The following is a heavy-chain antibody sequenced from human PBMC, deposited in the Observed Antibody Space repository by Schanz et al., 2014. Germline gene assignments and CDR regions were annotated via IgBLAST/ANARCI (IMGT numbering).Heavy chain of an antibody. CDR2: ISTSGTYM. J-gene: IGHJ4*02. D-gene: IGHD1-1*01. CDR3: ARDRRNTDRED. CDR1: GFAFSSFA. V-gene: IGHV3-21*01. Sequence: VQLVESGGGVVQPGRSLRLSCVASGFAFSSFAMTWVRQAPGRGLEWVSSISTSGTYMYIADSLKGRLTISRDDAKNTLYLEMNSLRAEDTALYYCARDRRNTDREDWGQGSLVTVSS.